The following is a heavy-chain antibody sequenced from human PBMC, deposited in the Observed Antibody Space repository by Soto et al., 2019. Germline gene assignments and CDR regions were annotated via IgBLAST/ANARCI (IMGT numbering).Heavy chain of an antibody. CDR1: GGTFSSYA. CDR2: SIPIFGTA. CDR3: AGGEDYYDSSGYYYFDY. V-gene: IGHV1-69*01. J-gene: IGHJ4*02. Sequence: QVQLVQSGAEVKKPGSSVKVSCKASGGTFSSYAISWVRQAPGQGLEWMGGSIPIFGTANYAQKFQGRVTITADESTSTANMELRSLRSEDTAVYYCAGGEDYYDSSGYYYFDYWGQGTLVTVSS. D-gene: IGHD3-22*01.